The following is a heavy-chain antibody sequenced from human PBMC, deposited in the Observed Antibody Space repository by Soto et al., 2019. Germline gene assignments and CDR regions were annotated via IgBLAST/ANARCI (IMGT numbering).Heavy chain of an antibody. CDR3: ARASGRSKLLPFYFDP. CDR1: GYAFTTSA. Sequence: QVHLVQSGAEVQKPGASVRISCQASGYAFTTSAIHWVRQAPRQSLEWRGWINPATGDTKYSQNVRGRVTFALDTSATTAYMDLRSLASHDTAVYYCARASGRSKLLPFYFDPWGQGTQVTVSS. CDR2: INPATGDT. D-gene: IGHD1-26*01. V-gene: IGHV1-3*01. J-gene: IGHJ5*02.